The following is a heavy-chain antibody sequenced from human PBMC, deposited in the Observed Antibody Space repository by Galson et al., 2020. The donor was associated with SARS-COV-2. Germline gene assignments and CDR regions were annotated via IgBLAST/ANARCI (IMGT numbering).Heavy chain of an antibody. CDR1: GFTFSSYA. CDR3: ARSRAGGYSSSWDY. Sequence: GGSLRLSCAASGFTFSSYAMHWVRQAPGKGLEWVAVISYDGSNKYYADSVKGRFTISRDNSKNTLYLQMNSLRAEDTAVYYCARSRAGGYSSSWDYWGQGTLVTVSS. V-gene: IGHV3-30*04. D-gene: IGHD6-6*01. J-gene: IGHJ4*02. CDR2: ISYDGSNK.